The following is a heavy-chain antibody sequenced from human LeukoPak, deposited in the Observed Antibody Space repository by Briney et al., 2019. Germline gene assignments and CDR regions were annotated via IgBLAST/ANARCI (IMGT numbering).Heavy chain of an antibody. V-gene: IGHV4-34*01. D-gene: IGHD3-10*01. J-gene: IGHJ6*03. CDR1: GGSFSGYY. Sequence: SETLSLTCAVYGGSFSGYYWSWIRQPPGKGLEWIGEINHSGSTNYNPSLKSRVTISVDTSKNQFSLKLSSVTAADTAVYYCARRGFGGVGYYYYYMDVWGKGTTVTISS. CDR3: ARRGFGGVGYYYYYMDV. CDR2: INHSGST.